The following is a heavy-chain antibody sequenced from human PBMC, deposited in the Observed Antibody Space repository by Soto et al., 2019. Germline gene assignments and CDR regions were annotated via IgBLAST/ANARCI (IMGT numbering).Heavy chain of an antibody. V-gene: IGHV4-34*01. Sequence: SDTLSLTCAVYCGSLSGYYWTWIRQPPGKGLEWIGEVYHSGTTNCNPSLKSRVTISIDKSKNQFSLTLTSMTAADTALYYGAVPGRGDLDYWCQGPLVSVS. J-gene: IGHJ4*02. CDR1: CGSLSGYY. CDR3: AVPGRGDLDY. CDR2: VYHSGTT.